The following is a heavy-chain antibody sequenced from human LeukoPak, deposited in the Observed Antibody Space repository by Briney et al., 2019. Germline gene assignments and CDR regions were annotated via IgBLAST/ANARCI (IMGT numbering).Heavy chain of an antibody. V-gene: IGHV3-21*01. CDR3: AKDRFEGSAWYGPFEH. D-gene: IGHD6-19*01. CDR1: GFTFTSYG. Sequence: GGSLRLSCAASGFTFTSYGMTWVRQAPGKGLEWVSSISSSSSYIYYSDSVKGRFTISRDNSKNTLYLQMNSLRTEDTAVYYCAKDRFEGSAWYGPFEHWGQGTLVTVSP. CDR2: ISSSSSYI. J-gene: IGHJ4*02.